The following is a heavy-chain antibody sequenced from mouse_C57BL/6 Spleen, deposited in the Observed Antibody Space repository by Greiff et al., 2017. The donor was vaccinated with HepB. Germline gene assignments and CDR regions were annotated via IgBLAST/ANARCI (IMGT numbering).Heavy chain of an antibody. CDR2: ISNGGGST. J-gene: IGHJ4*01. Sequence: DVQLVESGGGLVQPGGSLKLSCAASGFTFSDYYMYWVRQTPEKRLEWVAYISNGGGSTYYPDTVKGRFTISRDNAKNTLSLQMSRLKSEDTAMYYCARHGYYGSSYAMYYWGQGASVTVSS. V-gene: IGHV5-12*01. D-gene: IGHD1-1*01. CDR3: ARHGYYGSSYAMYY. CDR1: GFTFSDYY.